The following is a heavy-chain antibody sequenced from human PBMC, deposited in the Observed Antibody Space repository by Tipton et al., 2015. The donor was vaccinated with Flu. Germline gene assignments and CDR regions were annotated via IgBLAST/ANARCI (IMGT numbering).Heavy chain of an antibody. Sequence: SLRLSCSASGFPFSEFWMHWVRQAPGKGLEWVAHINQDGSEESYVASVKGRFTISRDNARNSLYLQMNSLRAEDTAVYHCARFAGGPWGQGTLVTVSS. CDR3: ARFAGGP. V-gene: IGHV3-7*01. J-gene: IGHJ5*02. CDR1: GFPFSEFW. CDR2: INQDGSEE. D-gene: IGHD3-16*01.